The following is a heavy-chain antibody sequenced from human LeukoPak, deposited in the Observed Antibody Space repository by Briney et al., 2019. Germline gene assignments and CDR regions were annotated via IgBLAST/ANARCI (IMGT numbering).Heavy chain of an antibody. CDR2: VDPGDSFT. CDR3: ARDGGGVSSWVSH. V-gene: IGHV5-10-1*01. CDR1: GYSFSSYW. Sequence: GESLKISCKVSGYSFSSYWISWVRQMPGKGLEWMGRVDPGDSFTKYRPSLEGRVTISVDKSLSTVYLQWSSLKASDTAIYYCARDGGGVSSWVSHWGQGTLVTVSS. J-gene: IGHJ4*02. D-gene: IGHD2-8*02.